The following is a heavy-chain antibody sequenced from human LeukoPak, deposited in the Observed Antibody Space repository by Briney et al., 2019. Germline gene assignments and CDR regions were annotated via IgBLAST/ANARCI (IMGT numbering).Heavy chain of an antibody. CDR3: ARYQLNRGEPAASDY. CDR2: IYPGDSDT. D-gene: IGHD2-2*01. J-gene: IGHJ4*02. V-gene: IGHV5-51*01. CDR1: GYSFTSYW. Sequence: GESLKISCKGSGYSFTSYWIGWVRQMPGKGLEWMGIIYPGDSDTRYSPSFQGQVTISADKSISTAYLQWSSLKASDTAMYYCARYQLNRGEPAASDYWGQGTLVTVSS.